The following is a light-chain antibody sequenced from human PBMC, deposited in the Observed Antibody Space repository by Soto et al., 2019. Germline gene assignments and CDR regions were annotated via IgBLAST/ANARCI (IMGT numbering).Light chain of an antibody. V-gene: IGKV4-1*01. CDR2: WAS. CDR3: QQYYSAPFT. CDR1: QSVLYSSNNKNY. J-gene: IGKJ4*01. Sequence: DIVMTQSPDSLAVSLGERATINCRSSQSVLYSSNNKNYLAWYQQKPGQPPKLLIYWASTRESGVPDRFSGSGSGTEYTRTIGGLKAEDVAVYYCQQYYSAPFTFGGGTKVEIK.